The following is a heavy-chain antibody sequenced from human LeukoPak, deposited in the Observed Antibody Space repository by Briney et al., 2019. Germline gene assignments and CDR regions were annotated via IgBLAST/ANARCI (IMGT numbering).Heavy chain of an antibody. J-gene: IGHJ4*02. V-gene: IGHV3-21*01. Sequence: GGSLRLSCAASGFTFSSYSMTWVRQAPGKGLEWVSSISSSSSYIYYADSVKGRFTIPRDNAKNSLYLQMNSLRAEDTAVYYCVGAKVVDYWGQGTLVTVSS. D-gene: IGHD2-15*01. CDR2: ISSSSSYI. CDR1: GFTFSSYS. CDR3: VGAKVVDY.